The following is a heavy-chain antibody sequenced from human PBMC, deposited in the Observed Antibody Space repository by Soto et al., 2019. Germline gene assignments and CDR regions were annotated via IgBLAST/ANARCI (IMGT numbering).Heavy chain of an antibody. J-gene: IGHJ6*03. CDR3: ARRVESSTRYYYYYYMDV. V-gene: IGHV4-39*01. CDR1: GGSISSSSYY. Sequence: PSETLSLTCTVSGGSISSSSYYWGGIRQPPGKGLEWIGSIYYSGSTYYNPSLKSRVTISVDTSKNQFSLKLSSVTAADTAVYYCARRVESSTRYYYYYYMDVWGKGTTVTVSS. D-gene: IGHD2-15*01. CDR2: IYYSGST.